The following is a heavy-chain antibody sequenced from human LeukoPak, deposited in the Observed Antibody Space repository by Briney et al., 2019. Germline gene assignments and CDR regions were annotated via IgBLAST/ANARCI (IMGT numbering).Heavy chain of an antibody. J-gene: IGHJ6*02. D-gene: IGHD3-3*01. CDR1: KFTFSHYG. CDR3: ARVLPYYDFWSGYYTDYYYYGMDV. V-gene: IGHV3-30*03. CDR2: ISSDGSIK. Sequence: PGGSLRLSCTASKFTFSHYGMQWVRQAPGKGLEWVAVISSDGSIKVYADSVKGRFTLSRDNSKNTLYLQMNSLRAEDTAVYYCARVLPYYDFWSGYYTDYYYYGMDVWGQGTTVTVSS.